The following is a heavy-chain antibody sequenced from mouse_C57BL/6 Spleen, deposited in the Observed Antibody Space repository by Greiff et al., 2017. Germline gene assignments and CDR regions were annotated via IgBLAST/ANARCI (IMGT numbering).Heavy chain of an antibody. CDR2: IDPSDSYT. J-gene: IGHJ4*01. D-gene: IGHD2-3*01. Sequence: QVQLQQPGAELVKPGASVKLSCKASGYTFTSYWMQWVKQRPGQGLEWIGEIDPSDSYTNYNQKFKGKATLTVDTSSSTAYMQLSSLTSDDSAVYYCARYDGYYGDYAMDYWGQGTSVTVSS. CDR3: ARYDGYYGDYAMDY. V-gene: IGHV1-50*01. CDR1: GYTFTSYW.